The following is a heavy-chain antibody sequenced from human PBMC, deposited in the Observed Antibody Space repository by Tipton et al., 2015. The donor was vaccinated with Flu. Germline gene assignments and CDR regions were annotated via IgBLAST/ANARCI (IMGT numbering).Heavy chain of an antibody. J-gene: IGHJ4*02. Sequence: VQLVQSGPEVKKPGESLKISCKGSGSSFSSYWIAWVRQMPGKGLEWMGIIYPDDSDTKYSPSFQGHVTFSADKSVNTAYPQWSSLKASDTAIYFCVRQNCGGDCYPDYWGQGTLVTVSS. CDR3: VRQNCGGDCYPDY. D-gene: IGHD2-21*02. CDR2: IYPDDSDT. V-gene: IGHV5-51*01. CDR1: GSSFSSYW.